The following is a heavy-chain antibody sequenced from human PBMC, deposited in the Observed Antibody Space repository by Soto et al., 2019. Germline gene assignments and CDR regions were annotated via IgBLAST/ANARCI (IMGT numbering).Heavy chain of an antibody. V-gene: IGHV4-39*07. J-gene: IGHJ5*02. CDR1: GGSTSSSSYY. D-gene: IGHD3-22*01. Sequence: NPSETLSLTCTVSGGSTSSSSYYWGWIRQPPGKGLEWIGNIFYSGSTYYNPSLKSRVTISEDTSKNEFSLKLSSVTAADTAVYYCAREFYYDSSGIGWESWGQGTLVTVSS. CDR3: AREFYYDSSGIGWES. CDR2: IFYSGST.